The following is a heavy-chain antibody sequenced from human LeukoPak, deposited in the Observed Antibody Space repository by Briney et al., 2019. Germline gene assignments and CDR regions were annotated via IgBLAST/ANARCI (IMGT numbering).Heavy chain of an antibody. CDR2: INTDGSST. D-gene: IGHD6-13*01. Sequence: GGSLRLSCAASGFTFSGYWMHWVRQAPGKGLVWVSRINTDGSSTAYADSVKGRFTISRDNAKNTLYLQMNSLRVEDTAVYYCARGRITSSWYYFDYWGQGTPVTVSS. V-gene: IGHV3-74*01. CDR1: GFTFSGYW. CDR3: ARGRITSSWYYFDY. J-gene: IGHJ4*02.